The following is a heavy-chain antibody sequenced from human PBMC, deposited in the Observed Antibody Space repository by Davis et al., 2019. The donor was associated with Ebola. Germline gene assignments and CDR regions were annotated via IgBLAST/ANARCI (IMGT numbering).Heavy chain of an antibody. CDR3: GRAVPGREDFDY. V-gene: IGHV3-30*04. J-gene: IGHJ4*02. Sequence: PGGSLRLSCGGSGFTFRSYALHWVRQSPGKGLEWVAVISHDERETFYADSVKGRFTIYRDNSNNTLFLQMNNLRGEDTALYYCGRAVPGREDFDYWGQGTLVTVSS. CDR2: ISHDERET. D-gene: IGHD6-19*01. CDR1: GFTFRSYA.